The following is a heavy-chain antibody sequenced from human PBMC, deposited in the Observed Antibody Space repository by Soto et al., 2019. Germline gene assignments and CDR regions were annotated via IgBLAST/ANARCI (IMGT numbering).Heavy chain of an antibody. CDR2: IYYSGST. D-gene: IGHD6-13*01. Sequence: PSETLSLTCTVSGGFISGGGYYWSWIRQLPGKGLEWIGHIYYSGSTHYNPSLQSRVTISLDTSENLLSLKMSSVTAADTAVYYCACGYSSRWYWTDYWGQGTLVTVSS. CDR1: GGFISGGGYY. J-gene: IGHJ4*02. CDR3: ACGYSSRWYWTDY. V-gene: IGHV4-31*03.